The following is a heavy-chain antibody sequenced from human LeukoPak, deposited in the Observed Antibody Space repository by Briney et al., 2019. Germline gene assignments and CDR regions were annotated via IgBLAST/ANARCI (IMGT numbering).Heavy chain of an antibody. D-gene: IGHD6-13*01. CDR2: IKQDGSEK. CDR3: ARDLAAVVNWFDP. J-gene: IGHJ5*02. V-gene: IGHV3-7*01. Sequence: GGSLRLSCAASGYTFSSYWMSWVRQAPGKGLEWVANIKQDGSEKYYVDSVKGRFTISRDNAKVSMYLQMNSLRAEDTAVYYCARDLAAVVNWFDPWGQGTLVTVSS. CDR1: GYTFSSYW.